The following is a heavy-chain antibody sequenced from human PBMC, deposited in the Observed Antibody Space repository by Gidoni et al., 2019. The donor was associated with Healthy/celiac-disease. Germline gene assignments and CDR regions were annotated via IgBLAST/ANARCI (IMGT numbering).Heavy chain of an antibody. CDR3: ARGQMAAAITFAYYFDY. CDR2: INHSGST. CDR1: GGSFSGYY. V-gene: IGHV4-34*01. J-gene: IGHJ4*02. Sequence: QVQLQPWGAGLLKPSETPSLTCAVYGGSFSGYYWSWIRQPPVPGLEWIGEINHSGSTNYNPSLKCRVTISVDTSKNQFSLKLSSVTAADTAVYYCARGQMAAAITFAYYFDYWGQGTLVTVSS. D-gene: IGHD3-16*01.